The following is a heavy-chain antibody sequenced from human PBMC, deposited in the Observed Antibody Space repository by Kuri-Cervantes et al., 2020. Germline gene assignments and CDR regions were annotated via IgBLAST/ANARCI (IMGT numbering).Heavy chain of an antibody. CDR3: ASGSYFNHHYFMDV. J-gene: IGHJ6*03. CDR1: GFTFTSYG. V-gene: IGHV1-18*01. Sequence: ASVKVSCKASGFTFTSYGFNWVRQAPGQGLEWMAWISAYNGDTKYAENFQDRVTMTTDTSTNTTYMDLRSLRSDDTALYFCASGSYFNHHYFMDVWGNGTTVTVSS. CDR2: ISAYNGDT. D-gene: IGHD1-26*01.